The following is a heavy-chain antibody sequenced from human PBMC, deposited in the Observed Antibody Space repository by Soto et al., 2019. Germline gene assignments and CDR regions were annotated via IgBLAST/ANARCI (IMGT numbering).Heavy chain of an antibody. CDR2: IYYSGST. J-gene: IGHJ5*02. Sequence: PSETLSLTCTVSGGSISSYYWSWIRQPPGKRLEWIGYIYYSGSTNYNPSLKSRVTISVDTSKNQFSLKLSSVTAADTAVYYCARVRDCSGGTCYSWWFDPWGQGTLVTVSS. CDR1: GGSISSYY. D-gene: IGHD2-15*01. V-gene: IGHV4-59*01. CDR3: ARVRDCSGGTCYSWWFDP.